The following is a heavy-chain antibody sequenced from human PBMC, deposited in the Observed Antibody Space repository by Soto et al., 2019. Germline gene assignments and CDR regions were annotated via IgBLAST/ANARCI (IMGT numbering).Heavy chain of an antibody. J-gene: IGHJ6*02. CDR1: GFTFYSFA. Sequence: GGSLRLSCTASGFTFYSFAMNWVRQAPGKGLEWVSGISGSGGSTNYADSVKGRFTISRDNSKNTLYLQMNSLRAEDTAIYYCAKDFHRYKDYYYAMDVWGQGTTVTVSS. D-gene: IGHD5-12*01. V-gene: IGHV3-23*01. CDR3: AKDFHRYKDYYYAMDV. CDR2: ISGSGGST.